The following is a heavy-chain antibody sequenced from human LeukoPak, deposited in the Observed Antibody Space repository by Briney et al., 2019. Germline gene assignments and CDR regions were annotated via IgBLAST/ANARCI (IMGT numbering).Heavy chain of an antibody. CDR3: ARVHVPGSDRHWDY. V-gene: IGHV3-74*01. D-gene: IGHD3-10*01. CDR1: EFTFSSHW. Sequence: GGSLRLSCAASEFTFSSHWMHWVRQAPGKGLVWVSRIISDGTSTSYADSVKGRFTISRDNAKNTLYLQMNSLRAEDTAVYYCARVHVPGSDRHWDYWGQGILVTVSS. J-gene: IGHJ4*02. CDR2: IISDGTST.